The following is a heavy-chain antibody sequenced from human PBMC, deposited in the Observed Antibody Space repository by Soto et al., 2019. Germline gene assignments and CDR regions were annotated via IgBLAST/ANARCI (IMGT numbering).Heavy chain of an antibody. CDR2: IYYSGTT. V-gene: IGHV4-61*01. D-gene: IGHD4-17*01. J-gene: IGHJ4*03. Sequence: SETLSLTCTVSGGSVRSGSYYWSWIRQPPGKGLEWIGYIYYSGTTNYNPSLKSRVTISVDTSKNQFSLKLSSVTAADTAVYYCARVEDYGDYFDYWGQGTMVTVSS. CDR3: ARVEDYGDYFDY. CDR1: GGSVRSGSYY.